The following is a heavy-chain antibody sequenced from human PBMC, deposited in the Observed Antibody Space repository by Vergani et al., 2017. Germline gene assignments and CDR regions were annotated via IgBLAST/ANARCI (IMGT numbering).Heavy chain of an antibody. CDR3: ARAYYGVGATYPYFDY. CDR1: GFTFTSSA. J-gene: IGHJ4*02. D-gene: IGHD1-26*01. Sequence: QMQLVQSGPEVKKPGTSVKVSCKASGFTFTSSAMQWVRQARGQRLEWIGWIVVGSGNTNYAQKFQGRVTITRDTSASTAYMELSSLRSEDTAVYYCARAYYGVGATYPYFDYWGQGTLVTVSS. V-gene: IGHV1-58*02. CDR2: IVVGSGNT.